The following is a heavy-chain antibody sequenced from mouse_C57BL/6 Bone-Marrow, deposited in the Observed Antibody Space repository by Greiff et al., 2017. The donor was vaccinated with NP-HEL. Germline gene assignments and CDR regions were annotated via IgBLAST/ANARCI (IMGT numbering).Heavy chain of an antibody. Sequence: QVQLKESGAELVRPGTSVKMSCKASGYTFTNYWIGWAKQRPGHGLEWIGDIYPGGGYTNYNEKFKGKATLTADKSSSTAYMQFSSLTSEDSAIYYCARDSSTEWYFDVWGTGTTVTVSS. CDR1: GYTFTNYW. J-gene: IGHJ1*03. CDR3: ARDSSTEWYFDV. V-gene: IGHV1-63*01. D-gene: IGHD1-1*01. CDR2: IYPGGGYT.